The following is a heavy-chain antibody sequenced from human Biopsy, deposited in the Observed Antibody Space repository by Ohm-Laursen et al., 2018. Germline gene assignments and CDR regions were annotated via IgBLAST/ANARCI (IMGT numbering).Heavy chain of an antibody. J-gene: IGHJ6*02. CDR1: GESFNGYY. D-gene: IGHD3-22*01. Sequence: GTLSLTCAVYGESFNGYYWSWIRQTPGKGLEWIGEINHSGRTNYNPSLKSRVTISVDTSKNQFSLKVRSVTAADTAVYYCVRGVDYYDPYRYYALDVWGQGTTATVSS. CDR3: VRGVDYYDPYRYYALDV. CDR2: INHSGRT. V-gene: IGHV4-34*01.